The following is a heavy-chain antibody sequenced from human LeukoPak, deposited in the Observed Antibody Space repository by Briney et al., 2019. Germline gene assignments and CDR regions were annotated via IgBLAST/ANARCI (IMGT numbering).Heavy chain of an antibody. CDR2: INPSGGST. V-gene: IGHV1-46*01. Sequence: ASVKVSRKASGYTFTRHYIQWVRQAPGQGLEWMGIINPSGGSTSYAQKFQGRVTLTRDTSTSTAYMELRSLRSDDTAIYHCAKNYYYDNTGYWGAFDIWGQGTMVTVSS. CDR3: AKNYYYDNTGYWGAFDI. D-gene: IGHD3-22*01. J-gene: IGHJ3*02. CDR1: GYTFTRHY.